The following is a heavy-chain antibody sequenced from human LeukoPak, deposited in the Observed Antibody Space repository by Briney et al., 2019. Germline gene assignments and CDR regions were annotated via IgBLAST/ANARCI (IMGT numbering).Heavy chain of an antibody. CDR3: AKPRSQYYYDSSGYPADY. V-gene: IGHV3-23*01. Sequence: GGSLRLSCAASGFTFSSYSMHWVRQAPGKGLEWVSAISGSGGSTYCADSVKGRFTISRDNSKNTLYLQMNSLRAEDTAVYYCAKPRSQYYYDSSGYPADYWGQGTLVTVSS. CDR1: GFTFSSYS. D-gene: IGHD3-22*01. J-gene: IGHJ4*02. CDR2: ISGSGGST.